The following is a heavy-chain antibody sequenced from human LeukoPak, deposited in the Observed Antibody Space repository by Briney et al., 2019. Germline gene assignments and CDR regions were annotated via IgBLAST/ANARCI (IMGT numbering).Heavy chain of an antibody. CDR2: IYYSGST. V-gene: IGHV4-59*12. J-gene: IGHJ6*02. D-gene: IGHD3-10*01. Sequence: PSETLSLTCTVSGGSISSYYWSWIRQPPGKGLEWIGYIYYSGSTNYNPSLKSRVTMSVNTSKNQFSLKLSSVTAADTAVYYCARFGDTVVDYYYGMDVWGQGTTVTVSS. CDR1: GGSISSYY. CDR3: ARFGDTVVDYYYGMDV.